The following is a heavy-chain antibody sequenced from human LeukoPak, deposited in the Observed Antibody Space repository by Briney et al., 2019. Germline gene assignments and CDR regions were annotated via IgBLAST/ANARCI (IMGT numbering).Heavy chain of an antibody. CDR3: AKGMFGYLGGLFWYFDL. D-gene: IGHD3-22*01. Sequence: GGSLRLSCAASGFTVSSNYMSWVRQAPGKGLEWVSVIYSGGSTYYADSVKGRFTISRDNSKNTLYLQMNSLRAEDTAVYYCAKGMFGYLGGLFWYFDLWGRGTLVTVSS. V-gene: IGHV3-53*01. J-gene: IGHJ2*01. CDR1: GFTVSSNY. CDR2: IYSGGST.